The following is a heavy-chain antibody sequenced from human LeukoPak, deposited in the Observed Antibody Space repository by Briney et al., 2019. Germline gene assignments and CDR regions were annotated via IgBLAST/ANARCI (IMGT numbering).Heavy chain of an antibody. J-gene: IGHJ4*02. CDR3: AKEGRSLQTY. V-gene: IGHV3-7*03. CDR2: IKEDGTET. D-gene: IGHD5-24*01. Sequence: GGSLRLSCAASGFTVSSNYMSWVRQAPGKGLEWVANIKEDGTETYYVDSVKGRFTISRDNAKNSLYLQMNSLRVEDTAVYYCAKEGRSLQTYWGQGTLVTVSS. CDR1: GFTVSSNY.